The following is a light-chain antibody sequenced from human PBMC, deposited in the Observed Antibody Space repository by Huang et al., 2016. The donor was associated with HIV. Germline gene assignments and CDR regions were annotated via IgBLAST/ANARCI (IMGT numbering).Light chain of an antibody. J-gene: IGKJ3*01. Sequence: EIVLTQSPATLSLSPGDIATLSCRASQTVSTFLAWYQQKPGQAPKILIYEATARAACIPARCSGSGSGTDYTLTISSLEPEDFAVYYCQERNSWPLTFGPGTKVDIK. V-gene: IGKV3-11*01. CDR2: EAT. CDR3: QERNSWPLT. CDR1: QTVSTF.